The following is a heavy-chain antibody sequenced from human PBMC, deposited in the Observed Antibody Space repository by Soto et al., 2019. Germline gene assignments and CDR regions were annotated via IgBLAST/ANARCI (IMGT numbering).Heavy chain of an antibody. CDR3: ARDRDILTGNDAFDI. J-gene: IGHJ3*02. Sequence: EVQLVESGGGLVQPGGSLRLSCAASGFTVSSNYMSWVRQAPGKGLEWVSVIYSGGSTYYADSVKGRFTISRDNSKNTLYLQMNSLRAEDTAVYYYARDRDILTGNDAFDIWGQGTMVTVSS. CDR2: IYSGGST. CDR1: GFTVSSNY. D-gene: IGHD3-9*01. V-gene: IGHV3-66*01.